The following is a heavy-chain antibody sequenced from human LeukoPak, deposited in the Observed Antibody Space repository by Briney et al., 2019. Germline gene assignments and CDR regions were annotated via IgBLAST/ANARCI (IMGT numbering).Heavy chain of an antibody. D-gene: IGHD3-10*01. V-gene: IGHV3-21*04. CDR2: ISSSSSYI. Sequence: GGSLRLSCAASGFTFSSYSMNWVRQAPGKGLEWVSSISSSSSYIYYADSVKGRFTISRDNAKNSLYLQMNSLRAEDTAVYYCARAPLTMVRGVGCYMDVWGKGTTVTISS. J-gene: IGHJ6*03. CDR3: ARAPLTMVRGVGCYMDV. CDR1: GFTFSSYS.